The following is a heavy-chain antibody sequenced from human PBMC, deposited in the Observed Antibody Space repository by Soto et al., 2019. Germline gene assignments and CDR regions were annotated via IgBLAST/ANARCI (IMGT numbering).Heavy chain of an antibody. CDR3: ARTAVIFETRLGYYYMDV. V-gene: IGHV1-18*01. J-gene: IGHJ6*03. CDR2: ISAYNGNT. Sequence: ASVKVSCKASGYTFTSYGISWVRQAPGQGLEWMGWISAYNGNTNYAQKLQGRVTMTTDTSTSTAYMELRSLRSDDTAVYYCARTAVIFETRLGYYYMDVWGKGTTVTVSS. CDR1: GYTFTSYG. D-gene: IGHD3-3*01.